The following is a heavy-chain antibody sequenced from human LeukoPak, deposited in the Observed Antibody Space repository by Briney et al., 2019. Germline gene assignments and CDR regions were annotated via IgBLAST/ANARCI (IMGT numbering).Heavy chain of an antibody. Sequence: PSETLSLTCAVSGYSISSGYYWGWIRQPPGKGLEWIGSIYHSGSTYYNPSLKSRVTISVDTSKNQFSLKLSSVTAADTAVYYCARVKRISNWFGPWGQGTLVTVSS. CDR2: IYHSGST. J-gene: IGHJ5*02. CDR3: ARVKRISNWFGP. V-gene: IGHV4-38-2*01. CDR1: GYSISSGYY. D-gene: IGHD2-15*01.